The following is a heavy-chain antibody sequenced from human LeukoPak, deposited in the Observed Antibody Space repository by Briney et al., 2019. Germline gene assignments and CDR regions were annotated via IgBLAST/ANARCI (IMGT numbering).Heavy chain of an antibody. Sequence: PSETLSLTCAVHGGSFSGYYWSWIRQPPGKGPEWIGEINHSGSTNYNPSLKSRVTISVDTSKNQFSLKLSSVTAADTAVYYCARVPTSARDFDYWGQGTLVTVSS. CDR1: GGSFSGYY. CDR3: ARVPTSARDFDY. V-gene: IGHV4-34*01. CDR2: INHSGST. J-gene: IGHJ4*02.